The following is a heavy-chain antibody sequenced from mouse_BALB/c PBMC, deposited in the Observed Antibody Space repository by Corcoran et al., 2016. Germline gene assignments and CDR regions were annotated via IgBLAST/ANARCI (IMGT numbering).Heavy chain of an antibody. CDR2: INTHSGVP. V-gene: IGHV9-4*02. CDR1: GYTFTTAG. D-gene: IGHD1-1*01. J-gene: IGHJ3*01. CDR3: ARHRVYYCDGYAY. Sequence: QIQLVQSGPELKKPGETVRISCKASGYTFTTAGMQWVQKMPGKGLKWIGWINTHSGVPKYAEDFKGRFAFSLETSASTAYCQISNLKNEDTATYMGARHRVYYCDGYAYWGQGTLVTVSA.